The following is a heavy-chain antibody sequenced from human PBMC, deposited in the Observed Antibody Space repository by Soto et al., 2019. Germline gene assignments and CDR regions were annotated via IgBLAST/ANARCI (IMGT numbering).Heavy chain of an antibody. V-gene: IGHV4-61*01. Sequence: PAETLSLTCTVSGDSLGSGSYFWSWIRQPPGRGLEWIGYIYYSGSTNYNPSLKSRVTISVDTSKNQFSLKLSSVTAADTAVYYFASYGSGWDDVFYCGQGTAVPVS. D-gene: IGHD6-19*01. CDR1: GDSLGSGSYF. J-gene: IGHJ1*01. CDR2: IYYSGST. CDR3: ASYGSGWDDVFY.